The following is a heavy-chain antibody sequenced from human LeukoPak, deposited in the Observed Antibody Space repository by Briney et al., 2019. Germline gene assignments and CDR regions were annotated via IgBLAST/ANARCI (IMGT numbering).Heavy chain of an antibody. V-gene: IGHV4-59*01. CDR3: ARASSRGSSWLIDY. J-gene: IGHJ4*02. D-gene: IGHD6-13*01. CDR2: ISYSGST. Sequence: SETLSLTCTVSGGSISGYYWSWIRQPPGKGLEWIGYISYSGSTNCNPSLKSRVTISVDTSKNHFSLKLSSVTAADTAIYYCARASSRGSSWLIDYWGQGTLVTVSS. CDR1: GGSISGYY.